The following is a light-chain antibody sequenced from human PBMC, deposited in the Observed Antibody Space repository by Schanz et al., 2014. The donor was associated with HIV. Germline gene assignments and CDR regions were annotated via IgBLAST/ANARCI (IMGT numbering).Light chain of an antibody. CDR2: GAS. J-gene: IGKJ5*01. CDR3: QQYNDWPPIT. CDR1: QRLSSSY. V-gene: IGKV3-20*01. Sequence: EIVLTQSPGSLSLSPGGRATLSCGASQRLSSSYLAWYQQKPGQAPRLLIYGASSRATGIPDRFRGSGSGTEFTLTISSLQSEDFAVYYCQQYNDWPPITFGQGTRLEIK.